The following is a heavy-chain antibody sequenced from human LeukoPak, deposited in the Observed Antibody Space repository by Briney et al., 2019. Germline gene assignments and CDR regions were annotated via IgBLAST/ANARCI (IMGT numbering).Heavy chain of an antibody. J-gene: IGHJ4*02. CDR2: LSGSGGGT. Sequence: GGSLRLSCAASGFTFSNYAMNWVRQAPGKGLEWVSGLSGSGGGTYYADSVKGRFTISRDSPKNTLYLQMNSLRAEDTAVYFCAKHLDFLTGFRDWGQGTLVTVSS. D-gene: IGHD3-9*01. CDR3: AKHLDFLTGFRD. V-gene: IGHV3-23*01. CDR1: GFTFSNYA.